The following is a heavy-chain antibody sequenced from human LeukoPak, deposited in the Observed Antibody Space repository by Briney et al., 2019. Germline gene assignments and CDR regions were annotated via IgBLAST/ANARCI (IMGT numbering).Heavy chain of an antibody. CDR1: GGSISSYY. Sequence: SETLSLTCTVSGGSISSYYWSWVRQPPGKGLEWIGYIYYSERTNYNPSLKSRVTISVDTSKNQFSLKLSSVTAADTAVYYCARANYDSSKDYWGQGTLVTVSS. D-gene: IGHD3-22*01. CDR2: IYYSERT. J-gene: IGHJ4*02. V-gene: IGHV4-59*01. CDR3: ARANYDSSKDY.